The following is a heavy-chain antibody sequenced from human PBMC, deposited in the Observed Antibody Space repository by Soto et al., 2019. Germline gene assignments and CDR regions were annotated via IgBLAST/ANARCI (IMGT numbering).Heavy chain of an antibody. V-gene: IGHV4-59*11. CDR1: GGPNSRHH. D-gene: IGHD4-17*01. CDR2: VHHSGTT. J-gene: IGHJ4*02. Sequence: ENLSHPCTGSGGPNSRHHWRWFRQSPEKGPEWIGCVHHSGTTNYNPALESRVTMSLDTSRKQFSLKLNSVTAADTAVYYSARSNGDYGDYWSQGTLVTVSS. CDR3: ARSNGDYGDY.